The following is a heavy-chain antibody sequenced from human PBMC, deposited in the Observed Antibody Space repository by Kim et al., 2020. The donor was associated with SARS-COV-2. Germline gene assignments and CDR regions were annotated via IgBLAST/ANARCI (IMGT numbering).Heavy chain of an antibody. CDR2: ISSSGSTI. CDR3: ARDPYSSSYNHYGMDV. CDR1: GFTFSSYE. V-gene: IGHV3-48*03. D-gene: IGHD6-13*01. Sequence: GGSLRLSCAASGFTFSSYEMNWVRQAPGKGLEWVSYISSSGSTIYYADSVKGRFTISRDNAKNSLYLQMNSLRAEDTAVYYCARDPYSSSYNHYGMDVWGQGTTVTVSS. J-gene: IGHJ6*02.